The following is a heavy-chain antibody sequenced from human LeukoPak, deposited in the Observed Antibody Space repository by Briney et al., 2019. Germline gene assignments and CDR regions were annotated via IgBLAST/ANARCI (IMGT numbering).Heavy chain of an antibody. CDR3: ARHQSYFDVLTGYPFDY. V-gene: IGHV4-39*01. CDR2: IYYSGST. D-gene: IGHD3-9*01. J-gene: IGHJ4*02. CDR1: GGSIRSSSYY. Sequence: SETLSLTCTVSGGSIRSSSYYWGWIRQPPGKGLEWIGNIYYSGSTYYNPSLESRVTISVDPSKNQFSLRLNSVTAADTAVYYCARHQSYFDVLTGYPFDYWGQGTLVTVSS.